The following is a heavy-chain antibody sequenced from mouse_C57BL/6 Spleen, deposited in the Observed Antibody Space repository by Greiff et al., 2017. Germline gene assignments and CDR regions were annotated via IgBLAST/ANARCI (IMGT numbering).Heavy chain of an antibody. V-gene: IGHV5-9-1*02. CDR1: GFTFSSYA. Sequence: EVKLVESGEGLVKPGGSLKLSCAASGFTFSSYAMSWVRQTPEKRLEWVAYISSGGDYIYYADTVKGRFTISRDNARNTLYLQMSRLKSEDTAMYYCTRAGGRGYFDYWGQGTTLTVSS. D-gene: IGHD4-1*01. J-gene: IGHJ2*01. CDR2: ISSGGDYI. CDR3: TRAGGRGYFDY.